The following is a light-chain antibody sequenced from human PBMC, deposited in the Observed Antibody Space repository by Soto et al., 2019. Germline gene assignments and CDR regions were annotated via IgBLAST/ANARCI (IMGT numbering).Light chain of an antibody. CDR2: DAS. CDR1: QNINNY. CDR3: MQGTHWPIT. J-gene: IGKJ5*01. Sequence: DIQMTQSPSSLSASVGDRVTITCQASQNINNYLNWYQQKPGRXPXLLIYDASNLEAGVPSRFRGSGSGTDFALKISRVEAEDVGVYYCMQGTHWPITFGQGTRLEI. V-gene: IGKV1-33*01.